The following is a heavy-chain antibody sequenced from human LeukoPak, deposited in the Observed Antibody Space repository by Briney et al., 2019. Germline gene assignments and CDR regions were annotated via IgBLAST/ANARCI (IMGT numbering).Heavy chain of an antibody. CDR1: EVTFSSYG. D-gene: IGHD1-26*01. CDR2: IRNDGSNK. V-gene: IGHV3-30*02. CDR3: AKDRWVGATDYFDY. J-gene: IGHJ4*02. Sequence: PGGSLRLSCAASEVTFSSYGMHWVRQAPGQGLEWVACIRNDGSNKYYADSVKGRFTISRDSFKKTMFLEMNSLRTEDTAVYHCAKDRWVGATDYFDYWGQGTQVTVST.